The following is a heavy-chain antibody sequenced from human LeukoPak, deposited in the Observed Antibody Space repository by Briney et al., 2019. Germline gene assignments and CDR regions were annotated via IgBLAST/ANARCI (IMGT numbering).Heavy chain of an antibody. V-gene: IGHV4-31*03. J-gene: IGHJ5*02. CDR3: ARVGVPAAMQELLGFDP. D-gene: IGHD2-2*01. Sequence: PSETLSLTCTVSGGSISGGGYYWSWIRQHPGKGLEWIGYIYYSGSTYYNPSLKSRVTISVDTSKNQFSLKLSSVTAADTAVYYCARVGVPAAMQELLGFDPWGQGTLVTVSS. CDR2: IYYSGST. CDR1: GGSISGGGYY.